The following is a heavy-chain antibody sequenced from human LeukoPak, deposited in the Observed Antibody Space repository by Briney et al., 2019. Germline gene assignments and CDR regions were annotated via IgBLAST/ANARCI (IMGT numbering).Heavy chain of an antibody. J-gene: IGHJ4*02. CDR1: GGSISSHY. D-gene: IGHD3-9*01. Sequence: SETLSLTCTVSGGSISSHYWSWIRQPPGKGLEWIGYIYYSGSTNYNPSLKSRVTISIDTSKNQFSLKLNSVTAADTAVYYCARRRFDWFFDYWGQGTLVTVSS. V-gene: IGHV4-59*08. CDR3: ARRRFDWFFDY. CDR2: IYYSGST.